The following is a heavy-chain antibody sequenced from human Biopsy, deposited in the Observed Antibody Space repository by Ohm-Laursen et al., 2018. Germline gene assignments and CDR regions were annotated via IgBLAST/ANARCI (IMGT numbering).Heavy chain of an antibody. CDR1: GGSISNYY. V-gene: IGHV4-4*07. D-gene: IGHD6-13*01. CDR3: AREPRIAAVAYFDP. CDR2: IYSSGST. J-gene: IGHJ5*02. Sequence: SETLSRTCTVSGGSISNYYWSWIRQPAGKGLEWIGRIYSSGSTNYNPSLKSRVTMSVDTSKNQFSLILSSMTAADTAVYYCAREPRIAAVAYFDPWGQGTLVTVSS.